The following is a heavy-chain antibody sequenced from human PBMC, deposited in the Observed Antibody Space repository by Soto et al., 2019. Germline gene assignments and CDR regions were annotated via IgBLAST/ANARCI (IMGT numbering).Heavy chain of an antibody. V-gene: IGHV4-4*02. Sequence: SETLSLTCAVSCGSISSSNWWSWVRQPPGKGLEWIGIIYGSGSTADNPSLKSRVTISVETSENQFSLKVNSVTAADTAVYYCARVVGATGNYFDYWGRGNLVTVSS. CDR2: IYGSGST. CDR3: ARVVGATGNYFDY. D-gene: IGHD3-10*01. J-gene: IGHJ4*02. CDR1: CGSISSSNW.